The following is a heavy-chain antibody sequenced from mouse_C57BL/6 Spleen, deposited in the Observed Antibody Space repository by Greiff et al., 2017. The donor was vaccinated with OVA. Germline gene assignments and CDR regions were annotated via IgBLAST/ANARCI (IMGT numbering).Heavy chain of an antibody. V-gene: IGHV14-4*01. Sequence: EVKVVESGAELVRPGASVKLSCTASGFNIKDDYMHWVKQRPEQGLEWIGWIDPENGDTEYASKFQGKATITADTSSNTAYLQLSSLTSEDTAVYYCTYYGFDYWGQGTTLTVSS. J-gene: IGHJ2*01. CDR1: GFNIKDDY. CDR3: TYYGFDY. CDR2: IDPENGDT. D-gene: IGHD2-1*01.